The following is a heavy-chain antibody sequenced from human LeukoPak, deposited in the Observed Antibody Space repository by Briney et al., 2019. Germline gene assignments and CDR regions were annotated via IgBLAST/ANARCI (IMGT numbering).Heavy chain of an antibody. D-gene: IGHD6-6*01. CDR1: GYSINNYW. Sequence: GESLKISCKGSGYSINNYWIAWVRQMPGKGLEWMGIIYPADSDIRYSPSFQGQVTISADKSISTAYLQWNSLKASDTAMYYCARHPRFSSSSSWYDPWGQGTLVTVSS. J-gene: IGHJ5*02. CDR3: ARHPRFSSSSSWYDP. CDR2: IYPADSDI. V-gene: IGHV5-51*01.